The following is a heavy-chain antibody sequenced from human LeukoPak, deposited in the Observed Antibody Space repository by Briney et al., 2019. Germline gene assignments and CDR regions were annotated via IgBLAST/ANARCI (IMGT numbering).Heavy chain of an antibody. CDR1: GGSISSYY. D-gene: IGHD1-14*01. CDR3: ARDNLDYYYYYGMDV. CDR2: IYYSGST. J-gene: IGHJ6*02. V-gene: IGHV4-59*01. Sequence: SETLSLTCTVSGGSISSYYWSWIRQPPGKGLEWIGYIYYSGSTNYNPSLKSRVTISVDTSKNQFSLKLSSVTAADTAVYYYARDNLDYYYYYGMDVWGQGTTVTVSS.